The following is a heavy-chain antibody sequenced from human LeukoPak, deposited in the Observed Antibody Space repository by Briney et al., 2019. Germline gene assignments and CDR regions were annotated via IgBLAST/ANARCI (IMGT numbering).Heavy chain of an antibody. CDR3: ARDLWGSSYYSGIDY. J-gene: IGHJ4*02. Sequence: GGSLRLSCAASGFTVSDTYMTWVRQAPGKGLEWVSSIYSGGPTHYTESVKGRFTISRDNSMNTLYLQMNSLRAENTAVYFCARDLWGSSYYSGIDYWGQGTLVTVSS. V-gene: IGHV3-53*01. CDR1: GFTVSDTY. D-gene: IGHD3-3*01. CDR2: IYSGGPT.